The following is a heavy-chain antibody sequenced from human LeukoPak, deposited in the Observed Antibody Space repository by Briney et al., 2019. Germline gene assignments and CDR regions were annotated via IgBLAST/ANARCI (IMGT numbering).Heavy chain of an antibody. J-gene: IGHJ3*02. Sequence: GASVKVSCKASGYTFNSCAINWVRQAPGQGLEWMGWISTYTGYTNYAQKLQGRVTMTTATSTSTAYMELRSLRSDDTAFYYCARGTTGSHDAFDIWGQGTMVTVSS. CDR3: ARGTTGSHDAFDI. CDR1: GYTFNSCA. V-gene: IGHV1-18*01. CDR2: ISTYTGYT. D-gene: IGHD1-1*01.